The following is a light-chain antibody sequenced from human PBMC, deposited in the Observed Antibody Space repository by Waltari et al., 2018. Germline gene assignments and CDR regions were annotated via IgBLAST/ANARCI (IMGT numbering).Light chain of an antibody. Sequence: DIVLTKSPATLSLSPGERATLSCRASQSVSSYLAWYQQKPGQAPRLLIYDASNRATGIPARFSGSGSGTDFTLTISSLEPEDFAVYYCQQRSNWLLFTFGPGTKVDIK. CDR2: DAS. J-gene: IGKJ3*01. CDR1: QSVSSY. V-gene: IGKV3-11*01. CDR3: QQRSNWLLFT.